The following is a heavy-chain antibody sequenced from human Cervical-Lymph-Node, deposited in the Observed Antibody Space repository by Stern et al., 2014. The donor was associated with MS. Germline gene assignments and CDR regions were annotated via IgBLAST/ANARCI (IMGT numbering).Heavy chain of an antibody. D-gene: IGHD2-15*01. J-gene: IGHJ3*02. Sequence: VQLGQSGAEVKKPGEPLKISCKGSGFTFPSYWIGWVRQVPGKGLEWVGVIYPNEADARYSPSFECHITISADKSIIMAYLQWSSLKASDTAMYYCARTFCLGYTCYSLDSFDMWGQGTMVTVSS. CDR3: ARTFCLGYTCYSLDSFDM. V-gene: IGHV5-51*03. CDR2: IYPNEADA. CDR1: GFTFPSYW.